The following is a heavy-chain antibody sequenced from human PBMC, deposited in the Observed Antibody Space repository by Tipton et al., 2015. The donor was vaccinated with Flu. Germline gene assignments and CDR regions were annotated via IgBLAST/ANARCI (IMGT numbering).Heavy chain of an antibody. J-gene: IGHJ6*02. CDR1: GYNFTNYW. CDR3: ARHNAVLVPAVPIPYYYYSGMDV. Sequence: QLVQSGAEVKKPGESLKISCKGSGYNFTNYWIGWVRQMPGKGLEWMGIIYPGDSDTRYSPPFQGQVTISADKSINTAYLQWSSLKASDPAMYYCARHNAVLVPAVPIPYYYYSGMDVWGQGTTVIVSS. V-gene: IGHV5-51*01. D-gene: IGHD2-2*01. CDR2: IYPGDSDT.